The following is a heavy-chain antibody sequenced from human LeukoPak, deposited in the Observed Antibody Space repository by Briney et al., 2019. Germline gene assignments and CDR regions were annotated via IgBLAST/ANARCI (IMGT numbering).Heavy chain of an antibody. CDR3: AKKRDAFDI. V-gene: IGHV3-23*01. CDR2: LTDSGGTT. CDR1: GFTFSNYA. Sequence: GGSLRLSCVASGFTFSNYAMGWVRQAPGKRPEWVSSLTDSGGTTYYVDSVKGRFAISRDNSKNTLYLHMNSLRAEDTAVYYCAKKRDAFDIWGQGTVVTVSS. D-gene: IGHD5-24*01. J-gene: IGHJ3*02.